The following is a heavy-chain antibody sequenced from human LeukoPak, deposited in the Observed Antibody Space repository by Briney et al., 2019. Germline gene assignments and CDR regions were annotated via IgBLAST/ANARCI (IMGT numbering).Heavy chain of an antibody. CDR1: GGSISSGDYY. CDR3: AREAPITIFGVVPSFDP. CDR2: IYYSGST. J-gene: IGHJ5*02. V-gene: IGHV4-30-4*08. D-gene: IGHD3-3*01. Sequence: SETLSLTCTVSGGSISSGDYYWSWIRQPPGKGLEWIGYIYYSGSTYYNPSLESRVTISVDTSKNQFSLKLSSVTAADTAVYYCAREAPITIFGVVPSFDPWGQGTLVTVSS.